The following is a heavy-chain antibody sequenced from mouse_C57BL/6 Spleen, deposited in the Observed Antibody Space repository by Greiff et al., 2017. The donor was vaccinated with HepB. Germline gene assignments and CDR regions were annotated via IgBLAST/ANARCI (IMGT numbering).Heavy chain of an antibody. D-gene: IGHD3-2*02. V-gene: IGHV2-6-1*01. J-gene: IGHJ4*01. Sequence: VKLVESGPGLVAPSQSLSITCTVSGFSLTSYGVHWVRQPPGKGLEWLVVIWSDGSTTYNSALKSRLSISKDNSKSQVFLKMNSLQTDDTAMYYCARQDSSGYDYAMDYWGQGTSVTVSS. CDR2: IWSDGST. CDR1: GFSLTSYG. CDR3: ARQDSSGYDYAMDY.